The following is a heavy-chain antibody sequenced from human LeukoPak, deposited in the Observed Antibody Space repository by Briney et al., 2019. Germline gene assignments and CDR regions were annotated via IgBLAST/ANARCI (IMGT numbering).Heavy chain of an antibody. V-gene: IGHV4-38-2*01. J-gene: IGHJ4*02. CDR1: GYSISSGYY. D-gene: IGHD6-25*01. CDR2: IYHSGST. CDR3: ARQRSDFDY. Sequence: SESLSLTCAVSGYSISSGYYWGWIRQPPGKGLEWIGSIYHSGSTYYNPSLKSRVTISVDTSKNQFSLKLSSVTAADTAVYYCARQRSDFDYWGQGTLVTVSS.